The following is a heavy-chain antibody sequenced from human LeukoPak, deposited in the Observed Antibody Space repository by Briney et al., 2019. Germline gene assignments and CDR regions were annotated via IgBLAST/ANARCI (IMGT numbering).Heavy chain of an antibody. D-gene: IGHD2-2*01. J-gene: IGHJ4*02. CDR3: ARGSHVVPAGPASIDS. CDR1: GYSFTSYW. CDR2: IYPGDSDT. V-gene: IGHV5-51*01. Sequence: GESLKISCKGSGYSFTSYWIGWVRQMPGKGLEWMGIIYPGDSDTRYSPSFQGQVTISADKSISTAYLQWSSLKASDTAMYYCARGSHVVPAGPASIDSWGQGTLVTVSS.